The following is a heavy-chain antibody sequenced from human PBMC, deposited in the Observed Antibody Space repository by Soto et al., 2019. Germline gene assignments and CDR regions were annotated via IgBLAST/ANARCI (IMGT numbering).Heavy chain of an antibody. CDR1: GYSFKNYA. V-gene: IGHV1-3*01. D-gene: IGHD3-3*02. Sequence: QVQLVQSGPEVKRPGASVRISCRTAGYSFKNYAIHWVRHAPGRQLEWMGWSNEGSGNTRYSHKFQGRMSIARDTSASTSYLDLSSLTSEDTAVYFCARDDRTISGAVTLDYWGTGTLVTVSS. CDR2: SNEGSGNT. CDR3: ARDDRTISGAVTLDY. J-gene: IGHJ4*02.